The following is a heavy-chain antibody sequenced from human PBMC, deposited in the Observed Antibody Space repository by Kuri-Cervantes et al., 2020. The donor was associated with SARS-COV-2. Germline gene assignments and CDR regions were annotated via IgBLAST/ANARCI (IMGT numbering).Heavy chain of an antibody. J-gene: IGHJ4*02. Sequence: GESLKISCAASGFTFSSYWMSWVRQAPGKGLEWVANIKQDGSEKYYVDSVKGRFTISRDNAKNSLYLQMNSLRAEDTAVYYCASGGDCSGTSCYRAEVNWGQGTLVTVSS. CDR1: GFTFSSYW. D-gene: IGHD2-2*02. V-gene: IGHV3-7*01. CDR3: ASGGDCSGTSCYRAEVN. CDR2: IKQDGSEK.